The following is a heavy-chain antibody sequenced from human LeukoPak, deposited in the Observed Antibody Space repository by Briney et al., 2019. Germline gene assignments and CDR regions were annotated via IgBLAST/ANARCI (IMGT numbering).Heavy chain of an antibody. Sequence: PSETLSLTCTVSGGSISDDYWSWLRQPPGKGLEWIAYIHYSGSTYYNPSLKSRVTISVDTSKNQFSLKLSSVTAADTAVYYCARASSGYPLDYWGQGTLVTVSS. CDR2: IHYSGST. J-gene: IGHJ4*02. V-gene: IGHV4-59*08. CDR3: ARASSGYPLDY. D-gene: IGHD3-22*01. CDR1: GGSISDDY.